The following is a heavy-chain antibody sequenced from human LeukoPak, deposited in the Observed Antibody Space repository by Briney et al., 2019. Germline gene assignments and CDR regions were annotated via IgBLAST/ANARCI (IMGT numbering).Heavy chain of an antibody. CDR2: ISYDGSNK. CDR3: AKDWAKGGSSWHRGEYYFDY. V-gene: IGHV3-30-3*01. D-gene: IGHD6-13*01. Sequence: GKSLRLSCAASGFTFSSYAMHWVRQAPGKGLEWVAVISYDGSNKYYADSVKGRFTISRDNSKNTLYLQMNSLRAEDTAVYYCAKDWAKGGSSWHRGEYYFDYWGQGTLVTVSS. J-gene: IGHJ4*02. CDR1: GFTFSSYA.